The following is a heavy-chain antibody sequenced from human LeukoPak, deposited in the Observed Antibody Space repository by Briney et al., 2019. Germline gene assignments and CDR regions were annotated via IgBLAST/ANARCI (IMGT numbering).Heavy chain of an antibody. V-gene: IGHV4-59*12. J-gene: IGHJ3*02. CDR3: ARTTRSCSGGSCYSVGAFDI. CDR1: GGSLSSYY. D-gene: IGHD2-15*01. Sequence: SETLSLTCTVSGGSLSSYYWSWIRQPPGKGLEWIGYIYYSGSTNYNPSLKSRVTISVDTSKNQFSLKLSSVTAADTAVYYCARTTRSCSGGSCYSVGAFDIWGQGTMVTVSS. CDR2: IYYSGST.